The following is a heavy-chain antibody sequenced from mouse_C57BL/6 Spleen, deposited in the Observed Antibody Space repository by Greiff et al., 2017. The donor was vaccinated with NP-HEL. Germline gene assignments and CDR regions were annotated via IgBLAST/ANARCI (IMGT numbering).Heavy chain of an antibody. CDR3: ARGRWAMDY. CDR2: INYDGSST. J-gene: IGHJ4*01. Sequence: EVQVVESEGGLVQPGSSMKLSCTASGFTFSDYYMAWVRQVPEKGLEWVANINYDGSSTYYLDSLKSRFIISRDNAKNILYLQMSSLKSEDTATYYCARGRWAMDYWGQGTSVTVSS. CDR1: GFTFSDYY. V-gene: IGHV5-16*01. D-gene: IGHD2-3*01.